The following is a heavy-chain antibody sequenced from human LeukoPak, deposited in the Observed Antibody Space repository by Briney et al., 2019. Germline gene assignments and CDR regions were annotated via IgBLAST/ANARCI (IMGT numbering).Heavy chain of an antibody. CDR2: IYHSGST. CDR1: GGSISSGGYY. V-gene: IGHV4-30-2*01. CDR3: ARVDFPGNWFDP. Sequence: SETLSLTCTVSGGSISSGGYYWSWIRQPPGKGLEWIGYIYHSGSTYYNPSLKSRVTISVDRSKNQFSLKLSSVTAADTAVYYCARVDFPGNWFDPWGQGTLVTVSS. J-gene: IGHJ5*02. D-gene: IGHD3-10*01.